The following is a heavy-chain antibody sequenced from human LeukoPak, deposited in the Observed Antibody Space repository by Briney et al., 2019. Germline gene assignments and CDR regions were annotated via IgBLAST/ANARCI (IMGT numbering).Heavy chain of an antibody. CDR2: IYTSGST. V-gene: IGHV4-61*09. CDR1: GGSISSGSYY. J-gene: IGHJ4*02. CDR3: ARSSWYDIIDY. Sequence: SQTLSLTCTVSGGSISSGSYYWSWIRQPAGKGLEWIGHIYTSGSTSYNPSLKSRVTILVDTSKNQFSLKLSSVTAADTAVYYCARSSWYDIIDYWGQGTLVTVSS. D-gene: IGHD6-13*01.